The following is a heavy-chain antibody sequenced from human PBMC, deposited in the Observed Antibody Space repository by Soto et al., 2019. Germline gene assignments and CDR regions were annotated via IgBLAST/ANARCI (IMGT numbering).Heavy chain of an antibody. CDR2: VDPEDGET. CDR1: GDTLTELS. Sequence: GASVKVSCKVSGDTLTELSMHWVRQAPGKGLQWMGGVDPEDGETNYAQRFQGRVTMTEDTNADIAYMELRSLTSEDTAVYYCATGGSSGTYSYGMDVWGQGTTVTVSS. CDR3: ATGGSSGTYSYGMDV. J-gene: IGHJ6*02. D-gene: IGHD3-10*01. V-gene: IGHV1-24*01.